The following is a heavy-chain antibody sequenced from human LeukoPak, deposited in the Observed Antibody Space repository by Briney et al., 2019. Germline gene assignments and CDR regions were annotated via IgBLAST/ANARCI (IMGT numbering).Heavy chain of an antibody. CDR2: IYHGGRT. CDR1: GGSISNSNW. V-gene: IGHV4-4*02. J-gene: IGHJ4*02. CDR3: ARDEPRGAAQVY. D-gene: IGHD6-6*01. Sequence: SETLSLTCAVSGGSISNSNWWSWVRQPPGKGLEWIGEIYHGGRTNYNPSLKSRVTISVDKSKNQFSLKLSSVTAADTAVYYCARDEPRGAAQVYWGQGTLVTVSS.